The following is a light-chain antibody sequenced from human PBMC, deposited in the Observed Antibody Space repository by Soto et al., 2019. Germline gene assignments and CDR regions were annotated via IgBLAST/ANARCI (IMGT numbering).Light chain of an antibody. CDR1: QGISSY. CDR2: AAS. Sequence: DIQLTQSPSFLSASVGDRVTITCRASQGISSYLAWYQQKPGKAPKLLIYAASTLQSGVPSRFSGSGSGTEFTLTISSLQPEDFATYYCQQLNSYPRTFGQGKTVEIK. CDR3: QQLNSYPRT. V-gene: IGKV1-9*01. J-gene: IGKJ1*01.